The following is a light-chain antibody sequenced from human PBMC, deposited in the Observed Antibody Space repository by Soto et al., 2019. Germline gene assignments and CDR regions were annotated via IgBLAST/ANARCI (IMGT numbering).Light chain of an antibody. V-gene: IGKV1-5*03. Sequence: DIQMTQSPSTLSASVGDSVTITCRASQSISSWLAWYQQKPGKAPKLLIYKASSLESGVPSRFSGSGSGTEFTLTISSLQPDDFATYYCQQYNSYPYTFGQGTKVDSK. CDR3: QQYNSYPYT. CDR2: KAS. J-gene: IGKJ2*01. CDR1: QSISSW.